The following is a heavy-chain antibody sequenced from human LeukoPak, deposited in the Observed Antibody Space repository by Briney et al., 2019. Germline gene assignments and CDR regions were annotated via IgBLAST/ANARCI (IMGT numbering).Heavy chain of an antibody. J-gene: IGHJ5*02. CDR2: ISGSGGST. D-gene: IGHD6-13*01. CDR3: AIPPSSSWVLSNWFDP. V-gene: IGHV3-23*01. CDR1: GFTFSSYA. Sequence: PGGSLRLSCAASGFTFSSYAMSWVRQAPGKGLEWVSAISGSGGSTYYADSVKGRFTISRDNSKNTLYLQMNSLRAEDTAVYYCAIPPSSSWVLSNWFDPWGQGTLVTVSS.